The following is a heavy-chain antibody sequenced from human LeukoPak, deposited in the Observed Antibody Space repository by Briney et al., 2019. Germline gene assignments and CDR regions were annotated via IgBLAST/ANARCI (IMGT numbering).Heavy chain of an antibody. CDR3: GRRTYCGGDCYSLGAFDI. CDR1: EFTFSIYS. V-gene: IGHV3-21*01. Sequence: PGGSLRLSCAASEFTFSIYSMNWVRQAPGQGLEWVSSISSSSSYIYYADSVKGRFTISRDNAKNSLYLQMNRLRAEDTAVYYCGRRTYCGGDCYSLGAFDIWGQETMVSVSS. D-gene: IGHD2-21*02. J-gene: IGHJ3*02. CDR2: ISSSSSYI.